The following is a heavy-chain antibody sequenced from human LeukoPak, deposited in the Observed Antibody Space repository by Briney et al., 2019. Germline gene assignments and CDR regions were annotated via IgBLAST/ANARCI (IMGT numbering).Heavy chain of an antibody. CDR2: IRQDGSEK. CDR1: GFTFSNYW. D-gene: IGHD6-6*01. Sequence: GGSLRLSCAASGFTFSNYWMSWDRQAPGKGLEWVAIIRQDGSEKKYVDSVKGRFTISRDNARNSLYLEMNSLRAEDTAVYYCTRFSRSSSSNYWGQGTLVTVSS. J-gene: IGHJ4*02. CDR3: TRFSRSSSSNY. V-gene: IGHV3-7*01.